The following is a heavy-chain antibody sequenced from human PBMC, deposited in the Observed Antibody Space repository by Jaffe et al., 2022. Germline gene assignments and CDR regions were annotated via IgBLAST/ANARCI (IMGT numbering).Heavy chain of an antibody. D-gene: IGHD4-17*01. CDR1: GFTFDDYA. CDR3: AKDGGYGDYVLGGYYFDY. Sequence: EVQLVESGGGLVQPGRSLRLSCAASGFTFDDYAMHWVRQAPGKGLEWVSGISWNSGSIGYADSVKGRFTISRDNAKNSLYLQMNSLRAEDTALYYCAKDGGYGDYVLGGYYFDYWGQGTLVTVSS. CDR2: ISWNSGSI. J-gene: IGHJ4*02. V-gene: IGHV3-9*01.